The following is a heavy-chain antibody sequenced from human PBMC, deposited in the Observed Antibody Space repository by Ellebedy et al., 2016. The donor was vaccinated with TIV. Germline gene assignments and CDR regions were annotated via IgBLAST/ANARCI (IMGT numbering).Heavy chain of an antibody. D-gene: IGHD6-13*01. Sequence: PGGSLRLSCTASGFTFSSFEMSWVRQAPGKGLEWVSHIISSGSRIYYADSVKGRFTLSRDNARNSLYLQMNRLRAEDTAIYYCAKDSYSSSWFLGHWFDTWGQGTLVSVSS. CDR1: GFTFSSFE. CDR3: AKDSYSSSWFLGHWFDT. V-gene: IGHV3-48*03. CDR2: IISSGSRI. J-gene: IGHJ5*02.